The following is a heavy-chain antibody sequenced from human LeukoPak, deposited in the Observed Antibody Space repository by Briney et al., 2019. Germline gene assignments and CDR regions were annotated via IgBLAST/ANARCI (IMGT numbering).Heavy chain of an antibody. CDR1: GFTFSSYG. J-gene: IGHJ4*02. V-gene: IGHV3-30*18. Sequence: PGGSLRLSCAASGFTFSSYGMHWVRQAPGKGLEWVAVISYDGSNKYYADSVKGRFTISRDNSKNTLYLRMNSLRAEDTAVYYCAKEIGGSPTFDYWGQGTLVTVSS. CDR2: ISYDGSNK. D-gene: IGHD3-16*01. CDR3: AKEIGGSPTFDY.